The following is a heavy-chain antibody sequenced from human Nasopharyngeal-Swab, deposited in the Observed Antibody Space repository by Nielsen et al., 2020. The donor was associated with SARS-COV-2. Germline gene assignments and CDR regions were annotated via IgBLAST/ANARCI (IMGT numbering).Heavy chain of an antibody. CDR2: IYYNGNT. D-gene: IGHD6-13*01. CDR1: GDSIAYSTFY. J-gene: IGHJ4*02. Sequence: SETLSLTCTVSGDSIAYSTFYWGWIRQPPGKGLEWIGTIYYNGNTYQNPSLKSRLTISVDKSKNQFSLHLSSVTAADTAVYYCVRSSSWYYFDYWAQGTQVTVSS. V-gene: IGHV4-39*01. CDR3: VRSSSWYYFDY.